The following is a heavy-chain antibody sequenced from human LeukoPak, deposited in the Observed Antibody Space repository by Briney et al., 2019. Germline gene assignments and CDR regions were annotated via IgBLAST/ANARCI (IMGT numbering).Heavy chain of an antibody. CDR1: GFTVSSNY. CDR2: IYSGGST. V-gene: IGHV3-66*02. J-gene: IGHJ4*02. D-gene: IGHD3-16*01. Sequence: GGSLRLSCAASGFTVSSNYMSWVRQAPGKGLEWVSVIYSGGSTYYADSVKGRFTISRDNPKNTLYLQMNSLRAEDTAVHYCARAYDYVWGSFDYWGQGTLVTVSS. CDR3: ARAYDYVWGSFDY.